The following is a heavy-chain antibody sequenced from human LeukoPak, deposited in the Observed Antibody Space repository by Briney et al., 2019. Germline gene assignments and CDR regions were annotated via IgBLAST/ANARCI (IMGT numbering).Heavy chain of an antibody. CDR3: AGSDSSGYYNPSGNFDY. J-gene: IGHJ4*02. Sequence: SETLSLTCTVSGGSISSYYWSWIRRPPGKGLEWIGYIYYSGSTNYNPSLKSRVTISVDTSKNQFSLKLSSVTAADTAVYYCAGSDSSGYYNPSGNFDYWGQGTLVTVSS. D-gene: IGHD3-22*01. CDR2: IYYSGST. CDR1: GGSISSYY. V-gene: IGHV4-59*01.